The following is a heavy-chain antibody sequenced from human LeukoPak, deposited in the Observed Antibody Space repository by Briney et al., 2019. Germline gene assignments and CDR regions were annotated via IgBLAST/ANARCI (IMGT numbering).Heavy chain of an antibody. Sequence: GGSLRLSCAASGFTFSSYAMSWVRQAPGKGLEWVSAISGSGGSTYYADSVKGRFTISRDNSKNTLYLHMNSLRAEDTAVYYCAKDWGIAAAGTLVAFDIWGQGTMVTVSS. J-gene: IGHJ3*02. CDR1: GFTFSSYA. V-gene: IGHV3-23*01. CDR2: ISGSGGST. D-gene: IGHD6-13*01. CDR3: AKDWGIAAAGTLVAFDI.